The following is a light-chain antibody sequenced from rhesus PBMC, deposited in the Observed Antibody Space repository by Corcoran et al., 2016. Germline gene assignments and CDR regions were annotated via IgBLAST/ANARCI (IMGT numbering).Light chain of an antibody. J-gene: IGKJ1*01. V-gene: IGKV3-24*03. Sequence: EIAMTQSPATLAVSPGERATLSCRASQSVSSYLAWYQQNPGEAPRLLIYGASSRATGIPDRFSGSGYGTEFTLTISSLEPEDVGVYFCLQSSNWPRTFGQGTKVEIK. CDR2: GAS. CDR1: QSVSSY. CDR3: LQSSNWPRT.